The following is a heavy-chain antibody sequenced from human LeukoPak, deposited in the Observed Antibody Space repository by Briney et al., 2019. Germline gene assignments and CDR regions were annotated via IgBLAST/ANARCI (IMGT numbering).Heavy chain of an antibody. CDR2: ITSGSSYI. V-gene: IGHV3-21*01. CDR3: ARVSEGAVAYRIHYYHMDV. J-gene: IGHJ6*03. CDR1: GFTFSSYS. D-gene: IGHD6-19*01. Sequence: GGSLRLSCAASGFTFSSYSMNWVRQAPGKGLEWVSSITSGSSYIYYADSVKGRFTISRDNAKKPLYLQMNSLRAEDTAVYYCARVSEGAVAYRIHYYHMDVWGKGTTVTVSS.